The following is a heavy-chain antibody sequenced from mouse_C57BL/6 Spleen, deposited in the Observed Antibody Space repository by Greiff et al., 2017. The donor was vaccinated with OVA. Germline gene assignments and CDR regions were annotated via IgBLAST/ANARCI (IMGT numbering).Heavy chain of an antibody. D-gene: IGHD1-1*01. CDR2: IDPSDSYT. J-gene: IGHJ4*01. V-gene: IGHV1-69*01. Sequence: VQLQQPGAELVMPGASVKLSCKASGYTFTSYWMHWVKQRPGQGLEWIGEIDPSDSYTNYNQKFKGKSTLTVDKSSSTAYMQLSSLTSEDSAVYYCARLLHAMDYWGQGTSVTVSS. CDR1: GYTFTSYW. CDR3: ARLLHAMDY.